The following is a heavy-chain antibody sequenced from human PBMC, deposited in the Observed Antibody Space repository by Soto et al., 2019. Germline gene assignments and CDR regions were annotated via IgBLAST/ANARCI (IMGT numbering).Heavy chain of an antibody. Sequence: ASVKVSCKASGGTFSSYAISWVRQAPGQGLEWMGGIIPIFGTANYAQKFQGRVTITADESTSTAYMELSSLRSEDTAVYYCARVLGYSYVDYYGMDVWGQGTTVTVSS. D-gene: IGHD5-18*01. V-gene: IGHV1-69*13. CDR2: IIPIFGTA. CDR3: ARVLGYSYVDYYGMDV. J-gene: IGHJ6*02. CDR1: GGTFSSYA.